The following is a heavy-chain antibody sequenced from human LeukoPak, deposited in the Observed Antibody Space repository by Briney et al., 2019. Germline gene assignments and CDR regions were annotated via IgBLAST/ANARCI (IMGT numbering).Heavy chain of an antibody. V-gene: IGHV2-5*01. Sequence: ESGPTLVNPTQTLTLTCTFSGFSLSTSGVGVGWIRQPPGKALEWLALIYWNDGKRYSPSLKSRLTITKDTSKNQVVLTMTNMDPVDTATYYCAHTALTSMVRGGKNWFDPWGQGTLVTVSS. D-gene: IGHD3-10*01. CDR1: GFSLSTSGVG. J-gene: IGHJ5*02. CDR3: AHTALTSMVRGGKNWFDP. CDR2: IYWNDGK.